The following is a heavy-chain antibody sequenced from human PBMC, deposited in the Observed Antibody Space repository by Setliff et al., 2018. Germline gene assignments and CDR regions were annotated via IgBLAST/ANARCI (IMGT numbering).Heavy chain of an antibody. J-gene: IGHJ4*02. CDR3: ARDRVAVLAGRRGIYFDY. Sequence: PSETLSLTCTVSGGSISSHYWTWIRQPAGKGLEWIGRLYTSGDTNYNPSLKSRVSMSLDTSKNQFSLKLSSVTAADTAVYYCARDRVAVLAGRRGIYFDYWGQGTLVTVSS. D-gene: IGHD6-19*01. CDR2: LYTSGDT. CDR1: GGSISSHY. V-gene: IGHV4-4*07.